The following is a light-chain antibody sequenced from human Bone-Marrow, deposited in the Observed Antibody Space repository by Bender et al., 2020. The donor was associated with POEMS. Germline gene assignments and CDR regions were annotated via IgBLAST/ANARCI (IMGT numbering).Light chain of an antibody. CDR2: EVT. J-gene: IGLJ1*01. Sequence: QSALTQPASVSGSPGQSITISCTGTSSDVGGYRYVSWYQQHPGKAPKLMIYEVTSRPSGIPKRFSGSNSGNTATLTISRVEAGDEADYYCQVWDHNTNHYVFGTGTKVTVL. CDR3: QVWDHNTNHYV. CDR1: SSDVGGYRY. V-gene: IGLV2-14*01.